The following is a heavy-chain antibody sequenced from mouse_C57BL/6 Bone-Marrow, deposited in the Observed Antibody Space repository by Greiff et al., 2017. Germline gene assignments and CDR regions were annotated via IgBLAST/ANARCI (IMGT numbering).Heavy chain of an antibody. D-gene: IGHD1-1*01. Sequence: VMLVESGAELVRPGTSVKMSCKASGYTFTNYWIGWAKQRPGHGLEWIGDIYPGGGYTNYNEKFKGKATLTADTSSSTAYMQFSSLTSEDSAIYYCARSSPYAMDYWGQGTSVTVSA. CDR3: ARSSPYAMDY. CDR1: GYTFTNYW. V-gene: IGHV1-63*01. J-gene: IGHJ4*01. CDR2: IYPGGGYT.